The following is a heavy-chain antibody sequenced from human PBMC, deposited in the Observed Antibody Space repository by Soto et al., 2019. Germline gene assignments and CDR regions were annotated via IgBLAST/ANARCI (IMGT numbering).Heavy chain of an antibody. D-gene: IGHD2-21*01. CDR2: IKQDGSEK. Sequence: GGSLRLSCAASGFTFSSYWMSWVRQAPGKGLEWVANIKQDGSEKYYVDSVKGRFTISRDNTKNSLYLQMNSLRAEDTAVYYCARRGFVVAGCLYYYGMEGWGQGTTVTVSS. V-gene: IGHV3-7*01. CDR3: ARRGFVVAGCLYYYGMEG. J-gene: IGHJ6*02. CDR1: GFTFSSYW.